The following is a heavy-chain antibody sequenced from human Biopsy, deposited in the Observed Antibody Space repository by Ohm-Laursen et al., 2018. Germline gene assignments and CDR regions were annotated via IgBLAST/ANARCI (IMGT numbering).Heavy chain of an antibody. D-gene: IGHD2-8*01. CDR2: IWYDGSNK. CDR3: SKCMTGGSNYFFHH. J-gene: IGHJ4*02. Sequence: SLRLSCAASGFTFDNHGMHWVRPAPGKGLEWVAAIWYDGSNKNYADSVKGRFTISRDNSKNTLYLQMNSLRGEDTAVYYCSKCMTGGSNYFFHHCGQGTLVTVSS. V-gene: IGHV3-33*06. CDR1: GFTFDNHG.